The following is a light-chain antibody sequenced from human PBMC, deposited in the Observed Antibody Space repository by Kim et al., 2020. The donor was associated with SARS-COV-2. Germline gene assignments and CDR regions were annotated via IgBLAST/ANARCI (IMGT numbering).Light chain of an antibody. CDR1: SSNIGAGYD. CDR2: SNS. CDR3: QSYDSSLSEV. Sequence: QSVLTQPPSVSGAPGQRVTISCTGSSSNIGAGYDVHWYQQLPGTAPKLLIYSNSNRPSGVPDRFSGSESGTSASLAITGLQAEDEADYYCQSYDSSLSEVFGGGTQLTVL. V-gene: IGLV1-40*01. J-gene: IGLJ3*02.